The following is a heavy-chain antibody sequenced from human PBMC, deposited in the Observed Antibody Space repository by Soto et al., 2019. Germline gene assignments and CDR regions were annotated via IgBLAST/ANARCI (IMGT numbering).Heavy chain of an antibody. V-gene: IGHV3-33*01. CDR3: ARGAPYSSGWYSDY. D-gene: IGHD6-19*01. CDR1: GFTFNNYA. J-gene: IGHJ4*02. CDR2: IWYDGTNK. Sequence: QVQLVESGGGVVQPGRSLRLSCAVSGFTFNNYAMHWVRQAPGKGLECVSVIWYDGTNKYYADSVKGRFTISRDNYGNTLYLETNSLRAEDTAVYYCARGAPYSSGWYSDYWGQGTLVTVSS.